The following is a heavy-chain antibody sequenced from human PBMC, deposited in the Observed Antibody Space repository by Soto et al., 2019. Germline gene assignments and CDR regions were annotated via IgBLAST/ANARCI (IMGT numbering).Heavy chain of an antibody. CDR3: AKASSAWYDSKSYYFDD. V-gene: IGHV3-23*01. CDR1: GFSFSDYA. Sequence: EVQLLDSGGGLVQPGGSLRLSCAASGFSFSDYAMNWVRQAPGKGLEWVSEISGTGGSTFYADFVKGRFTISRDNSKNTLYLHLTSLRDEDTARYYCAKASSAWYDSKSYYFDDWGPGTLVTVSS. D-gene: IGHD6-19*01. CDR2: ISGTGGST. J-gene: IGHJ4*02.